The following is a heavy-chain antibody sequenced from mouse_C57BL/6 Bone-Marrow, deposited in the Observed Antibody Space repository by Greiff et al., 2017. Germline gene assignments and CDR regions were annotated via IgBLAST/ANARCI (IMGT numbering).Heavy chain of an antibody. Sequence: DVQLQESGGDLVKPGGSLKLSCAASGFTFSSYGMSWVRQTPDKRLEWVATISSGGSYTYYPDSVKGRFTISRDNAKNTLYLQMSSLKSEDTAMXYCARRDYYSNFYAMDYWGQGTSVTVSS. J-gene: IGHJ4*01. CDR1: GFTFSSYG. CDR3: ARRDYYSNFYAMDY. V-gene: IGHV5-6*01. D-gene: IGHD2-5*01. CDR2: ISSGGSYT.